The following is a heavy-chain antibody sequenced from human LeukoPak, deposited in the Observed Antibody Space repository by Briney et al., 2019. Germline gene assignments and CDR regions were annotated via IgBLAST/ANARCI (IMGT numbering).Heavy chain of an antibody. D-gene: IGHD6-19*01. CDR1: GGTFSSYA. CDR2: IIPIFGTA. Sequence: GASVKVSCKASGGTFSSYAISWVRQAPGQGLEWMGGIIPIFGTANYAQKFQGRVTITTDESTSTAYMELSSLRSEDTAVYYCASGRSSSGAGDYWGQGTLVTVSS. J-gene: IGHJ4*02. CDR3: ASGRSSSGAGDY. V-gene: IGHV1-69*05.